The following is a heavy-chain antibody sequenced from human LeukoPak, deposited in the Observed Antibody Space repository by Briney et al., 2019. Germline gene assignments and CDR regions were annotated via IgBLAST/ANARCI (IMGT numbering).Heavy chain of an antibody. CDR2: IYYSGST. D-gene: IGHD6-13*01. V-gene: IGHV4-59*08. Sequence: SETLSLTCTVSGGSISSFYWSWIRQPPGKGLEWIGYIYYSGSTYDNPSLRSRVTISVDTSKNQFSLKLSSVTAADTAVYYCARHGYSSSYDAFDIWGQGTMVTVSS. J-gene: IGHJ3*02. CDR1: GGSISSFY. CDR3: ARHGYSSSYDAFDI.